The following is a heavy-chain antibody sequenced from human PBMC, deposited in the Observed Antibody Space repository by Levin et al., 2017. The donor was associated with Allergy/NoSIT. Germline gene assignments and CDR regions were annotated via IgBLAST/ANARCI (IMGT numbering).Heavy chain of an antibody. CDR1: GFTFSSYS. CDR2: ISSSSSYI. V-gene: IGHV3-21*01. Sequence: GGSLRLSCAASGFTFSSYSMNWVRQAPGKGLEWVSSISSSSSYIYYADSVKGRFTISRDNAKNSLYLQMNSLRAEDTAVYYCARAVNVVIPNDAFDIWGQGTMVTVSS. CDR3: ARAVNVVIPNDAFDI. J-gene: IGHJ3*02. D-gene: IGHD3-22*01.